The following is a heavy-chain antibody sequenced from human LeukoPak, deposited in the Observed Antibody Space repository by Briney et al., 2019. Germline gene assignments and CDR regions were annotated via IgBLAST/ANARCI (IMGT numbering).Heavy chain of an antibody. J-gene: IGHJ4*02. V-gene: IGHV4-34*01. Sequence: SETLSLTCAVYGGSFSGYYWSWIRQPPGKGLEWIGEINHSGSTNYNPSLKSRVTISVDTSKNQFSLKLSSETAADTAVYYCARGASYYAPFDYWGQGTLVTVSS. CDR3: ARGASYYAPFDY. D-gene: IGHD3-10*01. CDR2: INHSGST. CDR1: GGSFSGYY.